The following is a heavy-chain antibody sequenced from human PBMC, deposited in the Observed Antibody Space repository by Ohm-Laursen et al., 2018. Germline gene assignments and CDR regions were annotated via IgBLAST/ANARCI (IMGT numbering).Heavy chain of an antibody. J-gene: IGHJ4*02. CDR2: INHSGST. CDR1: GESSSDYF. V-gene: IGHV4-34*01. CDR3: AVGTVVTRRGGY. Sequence: SETLSLTCAVNGESSSDYFWNWIRQPPGKGLEWIGEINHSGSTNYNPSLKSRVTISVDTSKNQFSLKLSSVTAADTAVYYCAVGTVVTRRGGYWGQGTLVTVSS. D-gene: IGHD4-23*01.